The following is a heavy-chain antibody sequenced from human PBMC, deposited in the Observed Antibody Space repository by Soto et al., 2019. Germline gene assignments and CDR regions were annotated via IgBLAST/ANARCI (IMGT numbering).Heavy chain of an antibody. D-gene: IGHD6-19*01. V-gene: IGHV1-46*01. CDR2: INVSDGST. CDR1: GYPFTSYY. Sequence: ASVKVSCKVSGYPFTSYYLHWVRQAPGQGPEWMGRINVSDGSTRYAQNFRGRVTMTRDTSTTTVYMELSPLRSDDTAVYYCAREAAVAGTAFDHWGQGTLVTVSS. CDR3: AREAAVAGTAFDH. J-gene: IGHJ5*02.